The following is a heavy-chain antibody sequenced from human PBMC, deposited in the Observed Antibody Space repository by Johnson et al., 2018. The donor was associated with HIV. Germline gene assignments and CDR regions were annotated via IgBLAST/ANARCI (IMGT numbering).Heavy chain of an antibody. J-gene: IGHJ3*02. D-gene: IGHD5-18*01. V-gene: IGHV3-30*14. Sequence: QVQLVESGGGVVLPGGSLRLSCAASGFTFSSYAMHWVRQAPGKGLEWLAIISYDGGDTWYADSVKGRFTVSRDNSKNTLYLQMNSLRAGDTALYYCAKSRGGYSYGYDAFDIWGQGTMVTVSS. CDR2: ISYDGGDT. CDR3: AKSRGGYSYGYDAFDI. CDR1: GFTFSSYA.